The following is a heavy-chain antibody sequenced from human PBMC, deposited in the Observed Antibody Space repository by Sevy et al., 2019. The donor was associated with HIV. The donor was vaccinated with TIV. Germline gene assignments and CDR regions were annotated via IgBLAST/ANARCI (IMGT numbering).Heavy chain of an antibody. Sequence: GGSLRLSCAASGFTFSSYAMSWVHQAPGKGLEWVSAISGSGGSTYYADSVKGRFTISRDNSKNTLYLQMNSLRAEDTAVYFCAGAHYDSSGSFDAFDIWGQGTMVTVSS. D-gene: IGHD3-22*01. CDR3: AGAHYDSSGSFDAFDI. CDR1: GFTFSSYA. V-gene: IGHV3-23*01. J-gene: IGHJ3*02. CDR2: ISGSGGST.